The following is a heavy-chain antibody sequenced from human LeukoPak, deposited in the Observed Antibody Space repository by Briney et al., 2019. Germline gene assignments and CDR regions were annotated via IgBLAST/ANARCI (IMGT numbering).Heavy chain of an antibody. Sequence: ASVKVSCKASGYTFTSYGISWVRQAPGQGLEWMGWISAYNGNTNHAQKLQGRVTMTTDTSTSTAYMELRSLRSDDTAVYYCARDLPSRMAVAGPDAFDIWGQGTMVTASA. J-gene: IGHJ3*02. CDR2: ISAYNGNT. CDR1: GYTFTSYG. CDR3: ARDLPSRMAVAGPDAFDI. V-gene: IGHV1-18*01. D-gene: IGHD6-19*01.